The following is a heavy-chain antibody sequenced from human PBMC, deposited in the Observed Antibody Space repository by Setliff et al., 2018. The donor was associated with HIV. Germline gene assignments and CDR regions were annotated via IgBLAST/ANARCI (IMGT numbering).Heavy chain of an antibody. V-gene: IGHV4-39*02. J-gene: IGHJ4*02. D-gene: IGHD3-3*01. Sequence: SETLSLTCSVTGASISDNIYYWGWIRHSPGKGLEWIASAHYSGAIFYNPSLKSRVTMSVDTSGSRFSLKLTSVTAADTAVYYCARPSFGIGGGANFDSWGRGTLVTVSS. CDR2: AHYSGAI. CDR3: ARPSFGIGGGANFDS. CDR1: GASISDNIYY.